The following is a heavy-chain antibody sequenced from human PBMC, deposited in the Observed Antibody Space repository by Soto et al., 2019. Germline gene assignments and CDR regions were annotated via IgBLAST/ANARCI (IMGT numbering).Heavy chain of an antibody. V-gene: IGHV4-34*01. D-gene: IGHD3-10*01. CDR2: INHSGST. Sequence: SETLSLTCAVYGGSFSGYYWNWIRQPPGKGLEWIGEINHSGSTNYNPSLKSRVTISVDTSKNQFSLKLSSVTAADTAVYYCGRGYGRNFASWGQGTLVTVSS. CDR1: GGSFSGYY. J-gene: IGHJ4*02. CDR3: GRGYGRNFAS.